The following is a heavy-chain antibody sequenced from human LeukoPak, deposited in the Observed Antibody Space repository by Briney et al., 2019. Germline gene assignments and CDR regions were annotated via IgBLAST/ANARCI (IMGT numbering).Heavy chain of an antibody. CDR1: GGTFSSYA. D-gene: IGHD2-15*01. V-gene: IGHV1-69*01. J-gene: IGHJ3*02. CDR2: IIPIFGTA. CDR3: ARGGTSNTDAFDI. Sequence: SVKVSCKASGGTFSSYAISWVRQAPGQGLEWMGGIIPIFGTANYAQKFQGRVTIIADESTSTAYMELSSLRSEDTAVYYCARGGTSNTDAFDIWGQGTMVTVSS.